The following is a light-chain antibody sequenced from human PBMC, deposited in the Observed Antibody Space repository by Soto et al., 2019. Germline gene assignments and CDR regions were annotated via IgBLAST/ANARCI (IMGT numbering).Light chain of an antibody. CDR1: SSNIGAGYD. Sequence: QPVLTQPPSVSGAPGQRVTISCTGSSSNIGAGYDIHWYQHLPGTAPKLLIYANSNRPSGVPDRFSGSKSGTSASLAITGLQAEDEGDYYCQSYDSSLSGSVFGGGTKLTVL. CDR3: QSYDSSLSGSV. CDR2: ANS. V-gene: IGLV1-40*01. J-gene: IGLJ2*01.